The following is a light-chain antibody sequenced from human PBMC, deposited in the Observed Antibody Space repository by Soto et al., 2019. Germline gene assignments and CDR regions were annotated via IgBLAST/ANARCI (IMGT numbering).Light chain of an antibody. CDR1: QSISSW. Sequence: DIQMTQSPSTLSASVGDRFTITCRASQSISSWLAWYQQKPGKAPKLLIYKASSLESGVPSRFSGSGSGTEFTLTISSLQPEDSATYYCQQHNSSPWTFGQGTKVDIK. V-gene: IGKV1-5*03. CDR3: QQHNSSPWT. J-gene: IGKJ1*01. CDR2: KAS.